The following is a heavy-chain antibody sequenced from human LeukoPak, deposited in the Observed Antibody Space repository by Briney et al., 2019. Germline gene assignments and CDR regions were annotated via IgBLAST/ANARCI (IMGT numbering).Heavy chain of an antibody. CDR1: GSTFTSCW. D-gene: IGHD2/OR15-2a*01. J-gene: IGHJ6*02. Sequence: GESLQISCKASGSTFTSCWISWVRQVPGKGLEWRGKIDPSDSYTNYSPSFQGHVTISADKSISTVYLQSSSLNASDTAMYYCARHVGIVSPRDVWGQGTTVTVSS. V-gene: IGHV5-10-1*01. CDR2: IDPSDSYT. CDR3: ARHVGIVSPRDV.